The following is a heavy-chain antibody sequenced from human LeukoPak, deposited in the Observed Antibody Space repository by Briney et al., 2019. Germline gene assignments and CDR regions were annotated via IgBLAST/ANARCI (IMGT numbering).Heavy chain of an antibody. Sequence: PGGSLRLSCAASGFTFSSYSMNWVRQAPGKGLEWVSSISSSSSYIYYADSVKGRFTISRDNAKNSLYLQMNSLRAEDTAVYYCARDRNYDSSGYYVYYFDYWGQGTLVTVSS. D-gene: IGHD3-22*01. CDR3: ARDRNYDSSGYYVYYFDY. V-gene: IGHV3-21*01. CDR2: ISSSSSYI. J-gene: IGHJ4*02. CDR1: GFTFSSYS.